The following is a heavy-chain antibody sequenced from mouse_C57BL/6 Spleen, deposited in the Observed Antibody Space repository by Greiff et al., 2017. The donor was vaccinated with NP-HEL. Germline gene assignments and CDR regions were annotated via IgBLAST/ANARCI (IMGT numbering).Heavy chain of an antibody. Sequence: QVQLQQPGAELVMPGASVKLSCKASGYTFPSYWMHWVKQRPGQGLEWIGEIDPSDSYTNYNQKFKGKSTLTVDKSSSTAYMQLSSLTSEDSAVYYCARGGSGLYAMDYWGQGTSVTVSS. CDR3: ARGGSGLYAMDY. CDR1: GYTFPSYW. J-gene: IGHJ4*01. D-gene: IGHD3-2*02. CDR2: IDPSDSYT. V-gene: IGHV1-69*01.